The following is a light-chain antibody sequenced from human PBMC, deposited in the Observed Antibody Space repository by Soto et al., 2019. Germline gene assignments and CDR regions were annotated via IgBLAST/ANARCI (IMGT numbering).Light chain of an antibody. CDR2: KVS. CDR3: MQGTHGRWT. V-gene: IGKV2-30*01. Sequence: DVVMTQSPLSLPVTLGQPASISCRSSQDLVYVTGDIFLNWFQQRPGQSPRRLIYKVSNRDSGVPDRISGSESDTDFTLKITRGEAEDIGVYYCMQGTHGRWTFGQGTEVEF. J-gene: IGKJ1*01. CDR1: QDLVYVTGDIF.